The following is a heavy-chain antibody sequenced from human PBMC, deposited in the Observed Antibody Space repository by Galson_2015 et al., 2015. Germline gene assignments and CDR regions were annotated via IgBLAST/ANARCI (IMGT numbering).Heavy chain of an antibody. J-gene: IGHJ4*02. CDR3: AQTGYYDSSGSSLFDY. Sequence: SLRLSCAASGFTFSSYAVSWVRQAPGKGLEWVSAISGSGGSTYYADSVKGRFTISRDNSKNTLYLQMNSLRAEDTAVYYCAQTGYYDSSGSSLFDYWGQGTLVTVSS. V-gene: IGHV3-23*01. CDR2: ISGSGGST. CDR1: GFTFSSYA. D-gene: IGHD3-22*01.